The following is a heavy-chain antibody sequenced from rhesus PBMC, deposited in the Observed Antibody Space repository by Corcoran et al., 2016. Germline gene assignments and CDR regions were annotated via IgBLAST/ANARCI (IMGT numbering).Heavy chain of an antibody. D-gene: IGHD6-43*01. J-gene: IGHJ6*01. V-gene: IGHV4-80*01. CDR3: AIVSSSYRYYGLDS. CDR1: GASISNYW. Sequence: QVQLQESGPGLVKPSETLSLTCTVSGASISNYWWSWIRQPSGRGLEWFGEISGNSGSTNSTPALQSRLTISRDTSENQFSLKLSSVTAADTAVYYCAIVSSSYRYYGLDSWGQGVVVTVSS. CDR2: ISGNSGST.